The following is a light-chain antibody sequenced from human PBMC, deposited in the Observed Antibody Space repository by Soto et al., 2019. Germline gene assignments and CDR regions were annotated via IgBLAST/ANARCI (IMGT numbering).Light chain of an antibody. V-gene: IGKV3-20*01. Sequence: VLTQSPGTLSLSPGERATLSCRASQSVRSTSLVWYQQKPAQAPRLIIYGASSRATGIPDRFSGGGSGTDFTLTISRLEPEDFAVYYCQHYNSSPPITFGQGTRLEIK. CDR2: GAS. J-gene: IGKJ5*01. CDR1: QSVRSTS. CDR3: QHYNSSPPIT.